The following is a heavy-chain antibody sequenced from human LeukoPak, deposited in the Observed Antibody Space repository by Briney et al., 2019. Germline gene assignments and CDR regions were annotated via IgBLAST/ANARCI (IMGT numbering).Heavy chain of an antibody. Sequence: GGSLRLSCSASGFTFSSYAMHWVRQAPGKGLEYVSAISSNGGSTYYADSVKGRFTISRDYSKNTLYLQMSSLRAEDTAVYYCVRGHSSGYPYYFDYWGQGTLVTVSS. CDR2: ISSNGGST. CDR1: GFTFSSYA. CDR3: VRGHSSGYPYYFDY. V-gene: IGHV3-64D*06. D-gene: IGHD3-22*01. J-gene: IGHJ4*02.